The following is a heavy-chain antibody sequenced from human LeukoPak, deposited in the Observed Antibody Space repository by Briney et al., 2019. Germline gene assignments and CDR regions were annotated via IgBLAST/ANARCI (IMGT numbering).Heavy chain of an antibody. J-gene: IGHJ6*02. Sequence: GGSLRLSCAASGFTFSSYAMSWVRQAPGKGLEWVSAISGSGGSTYYADSVKGRFTISRDSSKNTLYLQMNSLRAEDTAVYYCAKSLIPYYYYYGMDVWGQGTTVTVSS. CDR3: AKSLIPYYYYYGMDV. V-gene: IGHV3-23*01. CDR2: ISGSGGST. CDR1: GFTFSSYA.